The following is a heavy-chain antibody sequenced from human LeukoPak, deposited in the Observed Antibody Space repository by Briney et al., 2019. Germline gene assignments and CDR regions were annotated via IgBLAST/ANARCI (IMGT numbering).Heavy chain of an antibody. Sequence: PGGSLRLSCVASGFTFDDYAMHWVRQAPGKGLEWVSLISWDGGSTYYADSVKGRFTISRDNSKNSLYLQMNSLRAEDTALYYCAKSSTSCYRGCSYYFDYWGQGTLVTVSS. J-gene: IGHJ4*02. D-gene: IGHD2-2*01. CDR2: ISWDGGST. CDR1: GFTFDDYA. V-gene: IGHV3-43D*03. CDR3: AKSSTSCYRGCSYYFDY.